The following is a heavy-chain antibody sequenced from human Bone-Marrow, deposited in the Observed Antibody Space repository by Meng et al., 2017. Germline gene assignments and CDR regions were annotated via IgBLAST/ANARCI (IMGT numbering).Heavy chain of an antibody. CDR2: ISSSSSYI. V-gene: IGHV3-21*01. CDR1: GFTFSSYS. CDR3: ARESKRFGGGIN. D-gene: IGHD3-10*01. Sequence: GESLKISCAASGFTFSSYSMNWVRQAPGKGLEWVSSISSSSSYIYYADSVKGRFTISRDNAKNSLYLQMNSLRAEDTAVYYCARESKRFGGGINWGQRTLVTVSS. J-gene: IGHJ4*02.